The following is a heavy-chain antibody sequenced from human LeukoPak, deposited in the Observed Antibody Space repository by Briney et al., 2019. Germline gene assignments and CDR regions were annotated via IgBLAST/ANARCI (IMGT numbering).Heavy chain of an antibody. CDR2: ISSSGSTI. V-gene: IGHV3-48*04. D-gene: IGHD6-19*01. Sequence: GGSLRLSCAASGFTFSSYGMHWVRQAPGKGLEWVSYISSSGSTIYYADSVKGRFTISRDNAKNSLYLRMNSLRAEDTAVYYCARAGSSGWENYFDYWGQGTLVTVSS. CDR1: GFTFSSYG. J-gene: IGHJ4*02. CDR3: ARAGSSGWENYFDY.